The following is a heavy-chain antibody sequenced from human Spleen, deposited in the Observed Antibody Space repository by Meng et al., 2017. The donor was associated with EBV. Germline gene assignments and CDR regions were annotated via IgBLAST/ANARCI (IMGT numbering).Heavy chain of an antibody. CDR1: GFTFRSYS. CDR3: SRDLAGSDDY. J-gene: IGHJ4*02. CDR2: ISYDGSNK. Sequence: VALVGSCGGVVPPGKSLRFSCAASGFTFRSYSMPWVRQAQGKGLEWVAVISYDGSNKYYADSVKGRFTISRDNSKNTLYLQMNSLRAEDTAVYYCSRDLAGSDDYWGQGTLVTVSS. V-gene: IGHV3-30-3*01. D-gene: IGHD1-14*01.